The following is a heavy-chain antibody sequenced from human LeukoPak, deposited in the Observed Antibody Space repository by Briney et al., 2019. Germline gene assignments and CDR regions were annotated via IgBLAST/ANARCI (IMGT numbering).Heavy chain of an antibody. D-gene: IGHD1-14*01. CDR1: EFTFSGYW. J-gene: IGHJ4*02. Sequence: PGGSLRLSCAASEFTFSGYWMNWVRQAPGKGPEWVANINQDGSEKHYVDSVKGRFTISRDNAKNSLFLQMNRLRDEDTEVCYSTKDGFFRTTDYWGQGTLVTVSS. CDR2: INQDGSEK. CDR3: TKDGFFRTTDY. V-gene: IGHV3-7*01.